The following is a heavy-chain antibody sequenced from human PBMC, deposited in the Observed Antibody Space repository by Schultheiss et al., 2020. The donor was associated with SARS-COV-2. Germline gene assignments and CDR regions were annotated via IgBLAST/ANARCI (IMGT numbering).Heavy chain of an antibody. D-gene: IGHD3-22*01. CDR3: ARHGGLGSGDYSRGYYYYGIDV. J-gene: IGHJ6*02. CDR1: GGSISSYY. CDR2: IYYSGST. V-gene: IGHV4-59*08. Sequence: SETLSLTCTVSGGSISSYYWSWIRQPPGKGLEWIGYIYYSGSTNYNPSLKSRVTISVDTSKNQFSLKLSSVTAADTAVYYCARHGGLGSGDYSRGYYYYGIDVWGQGTTVTVSS.